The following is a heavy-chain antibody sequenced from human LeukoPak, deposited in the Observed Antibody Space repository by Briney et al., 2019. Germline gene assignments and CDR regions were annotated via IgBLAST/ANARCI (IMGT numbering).Heavy chain of an antibody. CDR2: INPNSGGT. D-gene: IGHD3-10*01. J-gene: IGHJ4*02. CDR1: GYTFTGYY. V-gene: IGHV1-2*02. Sequence: ASVKVSCKASGYTFTGYYMHWGRQAPGQGLEWMGWINPNSGGTNYAQKFQGRVTMTRDTSISTAYMELSRLRSDDTAVYYCARVWSRTGPRSGLGYWGQGTLVTVSS. CDR3: ARVWSRTGPRSGLGY.